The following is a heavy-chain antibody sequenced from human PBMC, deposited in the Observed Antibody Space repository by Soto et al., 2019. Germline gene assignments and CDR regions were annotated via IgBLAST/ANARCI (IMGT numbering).Heavy chain of an antibody. CDR3: ARMGDVPYYYYGMDV. V-gene: IGHV1-18*01. CDR1: GYTFTSYG. J-gene: IGHJ6*02. D-gene: IGHD3-16*01. CDR2: INAYNGDT. Sequence: QLVQSGAEVKKPGASVKVSCKASGYTFTSYGFSWVRQAPGQGLEWMGWINAYNGDTNYAQNLQGRVTMTTDTSTHTAYMERRSLRSDDTAVYYCARMGDVPYYYYGMDVWGQGTTVTVSS.